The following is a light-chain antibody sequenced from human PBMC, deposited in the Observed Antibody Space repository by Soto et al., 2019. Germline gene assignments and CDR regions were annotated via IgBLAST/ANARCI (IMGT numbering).Light chain of an antibody. J-gene: IGKJ1*01. V-gene: IGKV1-5*03. Sequence: DIQMTQSPSTLSASVGDRVTLTCRASETINTLLAWYQQKPGKAPKLLIYEASSLQRGVPSRVSGSGSGTEFTLTVSSLQSDDFATYYCQQYYSYPWTFGQGTKVEIK. CDR2: EAS. CDR1: ETINTL. CDR3: QQYYSYPWT.